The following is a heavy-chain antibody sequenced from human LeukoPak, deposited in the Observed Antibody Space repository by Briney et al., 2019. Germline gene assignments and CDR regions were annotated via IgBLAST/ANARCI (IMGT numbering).Heavy chain of an antibody. V-gene: IGHV3-23*01. Sequence: PGGSLRLSCAASGFTFSNYAMSGVRQAPGKGLEWVSAISGSGSSTYYADSVKGRFTISRDNSKNTLYLQMNSLRAEDTALYYCAKDYGANSAVPFHFDYWGQGTLVTVSS. J-gene: IGHJ4*02. CDR1: GFTFSNYA. D-gene: IGHD4-23*01. CDR2: ISGSGSST. CDR3: AKDYGANSAVPFHFDY.